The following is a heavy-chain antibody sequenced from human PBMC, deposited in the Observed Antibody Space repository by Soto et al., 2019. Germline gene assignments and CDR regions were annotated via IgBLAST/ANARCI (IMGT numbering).Heavy chain of an antibody. Sequence: SETLSLTCTVSGGPISSGDYYWSWIRQPPGKGLEWIGYIYYSGSTYYNPSLKSRVTISVDTSKNQFSLKLSSVTAADTAVYYCARINTAMGPSNDYWGQGTLVTVSS. CDR3: ARINTAMGPSNDY. J-gene: IGHJ4*02. CDR1: GGPISSGDYY. V-gene: IGHV4-30-4*01. CDR2: IYYSGST. D-gene: IGHD5-18*01.